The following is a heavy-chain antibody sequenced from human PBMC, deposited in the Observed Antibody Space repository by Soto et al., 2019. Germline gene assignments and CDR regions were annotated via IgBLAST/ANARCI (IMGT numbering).Heavy chain of an antibody. CDR3: ASGGYYFDSSGYFLSYSGLDV. Sequence: PGGSLRLSCVGSGFTFSSYEMNWVRQGPGKGLEWVSYITSSGDTIHYTDSVKGRFTISRDNAKNSLSLQMNSLRAEDKAIYYCASGGYYFDSSGYFLSYSGLDVWGQGNTVTVSS. D-gene: IGHD3-22*01. CDR2: ITSSGDTI. CDR1: GFTFSSYE. J-gene: IGHJ6*02. V-gene: IGHV3-48*03.